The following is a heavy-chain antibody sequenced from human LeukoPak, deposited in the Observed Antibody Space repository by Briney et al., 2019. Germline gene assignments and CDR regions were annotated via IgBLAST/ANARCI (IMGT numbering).Heavy chain of an antibody. D-gene: IGHD6-19*01. CDR3: AKTTAGYSSGRYPGWPIDY. CDR2: ISGSGGDT. J-gene: IGHJ4*02. CDR1: GFTFRSYA. V-gene: IGHV3-23*01. Sequence: GGSLRLSCAASGFTFRSYAISWVRQAPGKGLEWVSGISGSGGDTYFADSVKGRFTISRDNSKNTVFLQMDSLRAEDTAVYYCAKTTAGYSSGRYPGWPIDYWGQGTLVTVSS.